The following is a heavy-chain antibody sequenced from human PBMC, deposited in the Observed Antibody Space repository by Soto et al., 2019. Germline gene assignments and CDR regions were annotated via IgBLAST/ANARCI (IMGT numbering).Heavy chain of an antibody. CDR1: GFTFSSYA. V-gene: IGHV3-23*01. CDR3: AKPIELYCSGGSCSNPYYYYYMDV. Sequence: GGSLRLSCAASGFTFSSYAMSWVRQAPGKGLEWVSAISGSGGSTYYADSVKGRFTISRDNSKNTLYLQMNSLRAEDTAVYYCAKPIELYCSGGSCSNPYYYYYMDVWGKGTTVTVSS. CDR2: ISGSGGST. D-gene: IGHD2-15*01. J-gene: IGHJ6*03.